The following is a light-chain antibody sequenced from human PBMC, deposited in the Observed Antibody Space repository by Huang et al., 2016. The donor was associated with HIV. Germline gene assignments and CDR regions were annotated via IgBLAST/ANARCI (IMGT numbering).Light chain of an antibody. CDR2: GAS. V-gene: IGKV3-15*01. Sequence: EIVMTQSPGTLSVSPGEKATLSCRPSQNIGNNLAWYQQRHGQAPRLRIYGASTRPAGIPVKFSGSGSGTEFNLTISSLQSDDFAIYYCQHHNNWPPYSFGQGTRLEIK. J-gene: IGKJ2*03. CDR3: QHHNNWPPYS. CDR1: QNIGNN.